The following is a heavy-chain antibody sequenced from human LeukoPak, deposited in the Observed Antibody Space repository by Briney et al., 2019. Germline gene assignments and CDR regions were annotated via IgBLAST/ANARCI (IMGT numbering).Heavy chain of an antibody. J-gene: IGHJ4*02. CDR3: AARYYDFWSGYYTGDY. D-gene: IGHD3-3*01. CDR1: GGPFSGYY. V-gene: IGHV4-34*01. Sequence: SETLSLTCAVYGGPFSGYYWIWLRHPPGKGLEWIGEINHNGITHYIPSLMSRVTISVDTAKNQFSLKLSSVTAADTAVYYCAARYYDFWSGYYTGDYWGQGTLVTVSS. CDR2: INHNGIT.